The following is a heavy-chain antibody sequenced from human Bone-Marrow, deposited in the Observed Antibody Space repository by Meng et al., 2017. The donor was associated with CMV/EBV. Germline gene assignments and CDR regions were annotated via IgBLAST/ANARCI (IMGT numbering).Heavy chain of an antibody. CDR3: ARGRVRRTLVVVIFRSSLYYFDY. D-gene: IGHD3-22*01. V-gene: IGHV4-34*01. J-gene: IGHJ4*02. CDR1: GGSFSGYY. Sequence: SETLSLTCAVYGGSFSGYYWSWICQPPGKGLEWIGEINHSGSTNYNPSLKSRVTISVDTSKNQFSLKLSSVTAADTAVYYCARGRVRRTLVVVIFRSSLYYFDYWGQGTLVTVSS. CDR2: INHSGST.